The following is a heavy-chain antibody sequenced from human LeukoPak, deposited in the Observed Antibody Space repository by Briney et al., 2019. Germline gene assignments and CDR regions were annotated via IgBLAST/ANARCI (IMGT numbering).Heavy chain of an antibody. D-gene: IGHD5-18*01. J-gene: IGHJ4*02. V-gene: IGHV4-59*08. Sequence: TSETLSLTCTVSGGSISSYYWSWIRQPPGKGLEWIGYIYYSGSTNYNPSRKSRVTISVDTSKNQFSLKLSSVTAADTAVYYCARHGGYSYGYEFGYFDYWGQGTLVTVSS. CDR2: IYYSGST. CDR3: ARHGGYSYGYEFGYFDY. CDR1: GGSISSYY.